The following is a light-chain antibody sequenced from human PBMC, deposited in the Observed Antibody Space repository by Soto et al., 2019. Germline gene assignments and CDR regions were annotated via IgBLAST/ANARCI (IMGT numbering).Light chain of an antibody. CDR3: GSYTGTIYV. V-gene: IGLV2-14*02. Sequence: QSALTQPASVSGSPGQSITISCTGTSTDVGSHKLVSWYQQYPGNAPKLIIFEAYKRPSGVSSRFSGSMSGNTASLTISGLQAEDEADYYCGSYTGTIYVFGTGTKVTVL. CDR2: EAY. J-gene: IGLJ1*01. CDR1: STDVGSHKL.